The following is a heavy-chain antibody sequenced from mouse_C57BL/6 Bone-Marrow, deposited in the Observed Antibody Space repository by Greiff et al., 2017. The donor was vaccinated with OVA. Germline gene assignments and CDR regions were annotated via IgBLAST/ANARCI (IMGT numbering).Heavy chain of an antibody. CDR1: GYTFTDYY. V-gene: IGHV1-19*01. D-gene: IGHD1-1*01. Sequence: EVKLMESGPVLVKPGASVKMSCKASGYTFTDYYMNWVKQSHGKSLEWIGVINPYNGGTSYNQKFKGKATLTVDKSSSTAYMELNSLTSEDSAVYYCASYYGSSYRYFDVWGTGTTVTVSS. CDR3: ASYYGSSYRYFDV. CDR2: INPYNGGT. J-gene: IGHJ1*03.